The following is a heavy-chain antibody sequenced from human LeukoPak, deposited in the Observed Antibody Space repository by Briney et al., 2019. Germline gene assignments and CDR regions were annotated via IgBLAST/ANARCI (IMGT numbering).Heavy chain of an antibody. Sequence: GGSLRLSCGVSGFTFSTSGMHWVRQAPGKGLEWVANIKQDGSEKYYVDSVKGRFTISRDNAKNSLYLQMNSLRAEDTAVYYCAREGQQQLVPGFDYWGQGTLVTVSS. J-gene: IGHJ4*02. CDR3: AREGQQQLVPGFDY. D-gene: IGHD6-13*01. CDR1: GFTFSTSG. CDR2: IKQDGSEK. V-gene: IGHV3-7*01.